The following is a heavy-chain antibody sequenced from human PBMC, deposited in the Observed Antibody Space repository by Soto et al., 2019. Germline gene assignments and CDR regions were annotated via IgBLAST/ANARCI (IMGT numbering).Heavy chain of an antibody. CDR3: ASTSLYSSGEGNWFDP. D-gene: IGHD6-19*01. J-gene: IGHJ5*02. CDR1: GYTFTSYG. V-gene: IGHV1-18*04. CDR2: ISAYNGNT. Sequence: QVQLVQSGAEVKKPGASVKVSCKASGYTFTSYGISWVRQAPGQGFESMGWISAYNGNTNYAQKLQGRVTMTTDTSTSTAYMELRSLRSDDTAVYYCASTSLYSSGEGNWFDPWGQGTLVTVSS.